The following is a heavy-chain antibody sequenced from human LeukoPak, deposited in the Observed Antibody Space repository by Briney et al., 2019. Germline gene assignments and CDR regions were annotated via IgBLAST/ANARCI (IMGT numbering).Heavy chain of an antibody. V-gene: IGHV3-30*18. J-gene: IGHJ6*02. CDR1: GFTFSSYG. Sequence: GGSLRLSCAASGFTFSSYGMHWVRQAPGKGLEWVAVISYDGSNKYYADSVKGRSTISRDNSKNTLYVQMNSLRAEDTAVYYCAKARGSGNYYNVMDVWGQGTTVTVSS. D-gene: IGHD3-10*01. CDR3: AKARGSGNYYNVMDV. CDR2: ISYDGSNK.